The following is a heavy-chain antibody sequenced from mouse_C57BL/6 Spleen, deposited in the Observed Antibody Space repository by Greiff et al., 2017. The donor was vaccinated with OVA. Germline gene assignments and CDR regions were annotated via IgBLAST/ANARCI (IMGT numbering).Heavy chain of an antibody. D-gene: IGHD2-4*01. CDR3: TNYDRFAY. CDR1: GFTFSNYW. Sequence: EVQVVESGGGLVQPGGSMKLSCVASGFTFSNYWMNWVRQSPEKGLEWVAQIRLKSDNYATHYAESVKGRFTISRDDSKSSVYLQMNNLRAEDTGIYYCTNYDRFAYWGQGTLVTVSA. V-gene: IGHV6-3*01. CDR2: IRLKSDNYAT. J-gene: IGHJ3*01.